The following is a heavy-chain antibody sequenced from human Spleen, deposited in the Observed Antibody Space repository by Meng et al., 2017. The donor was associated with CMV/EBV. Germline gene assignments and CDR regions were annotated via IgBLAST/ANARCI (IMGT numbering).Heavy chain of an antibody. CDR3: ARAGGILWFGEPSDY. V-gene: IGHV4-59*01. CDR1: GGSCSGYY. D-gene: IGHD3-10*01. J-gene: IGHJ4*02. CDR2: IYYSGST. Sequence: VYGGSCSGYYWSWICQPPGKGLEWIGYIYYSGSTNYNPSLKSRVTISVDTSKNQFSLKLSSVTAADTAVYYCARAGGILWFGEPSDYWGQGTLVTVSS.